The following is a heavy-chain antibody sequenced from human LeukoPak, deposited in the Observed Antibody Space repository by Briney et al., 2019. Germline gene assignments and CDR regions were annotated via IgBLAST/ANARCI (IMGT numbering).Heavy chain of an antibody. J-gene: IGHJ3*02. Sequence: ASVKVSCKASGYTFTSYGISWVRQAPGQGLEWMGWISAYSGNTNYAQKLQGRVTMTTDTSTSTAYMELRSLRSDDTAVYYCAILVGVLTGPDAFDIWGQGTMVTVSS. CDR3: AILVGVLTGPDAFDI. D-gene: IGHD3-9*01. V-gene: IGHV1-18*01. CDR2: ISAYSGNT. CDR1: GYTFTSYG.